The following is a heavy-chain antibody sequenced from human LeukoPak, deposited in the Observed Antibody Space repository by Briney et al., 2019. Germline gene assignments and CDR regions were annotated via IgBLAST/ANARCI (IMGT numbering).Heavy chain of an antibody. D-gene: IGHD6-19*01. J-gene: IGHJ4*02. Sequence: ASVKVSCKASGYTFTGYYMHWVRQAPGQGLEWMGWINPNSGGTKYAQKFQGRVTMTRDTSINTAYMELNSLRSDDTAMYYCARARYSSGWYVESYWGQGTLVTVSS. CDR3: ARARYSSGWYVESY. V-gene: IGHV1-2*02. CDR2: INPNSGGT. CDR1: GYTFTGYY.